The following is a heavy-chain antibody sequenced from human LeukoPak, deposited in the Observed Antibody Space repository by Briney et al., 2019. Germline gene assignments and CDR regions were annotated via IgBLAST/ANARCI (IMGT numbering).Heavy chain of an antibody. CDR3: ARLSRSGYYMDV. CDR2: IYTSGST. V-gene: IGHV4-4*07. Sequence: SETLSLTCTVSGGSISSYYWSWIRQPAGKGLEWIGRIYTSGSTNYNPSLKSRVTISVNKSKNQFSLKLSSVTAADTAVYYCARLSRSGYYMDVWGKGTTVTVSS. CDR1: GGSISSYY. D-gene: IGHD3-3*01. J-gene: IGHJ6*03.